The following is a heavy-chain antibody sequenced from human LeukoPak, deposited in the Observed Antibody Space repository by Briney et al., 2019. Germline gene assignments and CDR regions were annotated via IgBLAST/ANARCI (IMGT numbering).Heavy chain of an antibody. Sequence: GASVKVACKASGYTFTCYSMHWVRQAPGQGLEWMGWINPNSGGRKYAQKFQGRVTMTRDTSISTAYMELSGLGYDDTAVYYCARNGHISAWSYYYYYVDVWGMGTTVTVSS. CDR1: GYTFTCYS. V-gene: IGHV1-2*02. D-gene: IGHD6-19*01. J-gene: IGHJ6*03. CDR2: INPNSGGR. CDR3: ARNGHISAWSYYYYYVDV.